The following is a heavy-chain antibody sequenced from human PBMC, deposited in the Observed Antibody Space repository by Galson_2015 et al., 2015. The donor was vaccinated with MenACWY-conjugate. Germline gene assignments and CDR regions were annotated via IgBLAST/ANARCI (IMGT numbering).Heavy chain of an antibody. CDR2: ISGSGTST. CDR3: AKGSVAVRPYYFDY. D-gene: IGHD6-6*01. CDR1: GFTFNNCA. Sequence: SLRLSCAASGFTFNNCAMSWVRQAPGTGLEWVSAISGSGTSTYYADSVQGRLTISRDNSKNTLYLQMNSLTAEDTAVYYCAKGSVAVRPYYFDYWGQGTLVTVSS. V-gene: IGHV3-23*01. J-gene: IGHJ4*02.